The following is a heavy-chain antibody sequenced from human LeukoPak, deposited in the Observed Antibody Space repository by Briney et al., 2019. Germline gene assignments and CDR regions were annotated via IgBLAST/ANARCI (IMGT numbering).Heavy chain of an antibody. CDR2: INPSDGTT. CDR1: GYTFPRYY. V-gene: IGHV1-46*01. J-gene: IGHJ3*02. Sequence: VASVTVSCEASGYTFPRYYMHWVRQAPRHGLKWMGMINPSDGTTTYTQKFQGRVTMTRDTSTRTVYMELSSLRSEDTAMYYCARDFAAMITNGFDIWGQGTMVTVSP. D-gene: IGHD5-18*01. CDR3: ARDFAAMITNGFDI.